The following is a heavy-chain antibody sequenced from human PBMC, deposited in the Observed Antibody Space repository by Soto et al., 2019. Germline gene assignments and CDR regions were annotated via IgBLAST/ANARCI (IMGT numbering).Heavy chain of an antibody. J-gene: IGHJ6*02. CDR2: ISSTSSYI. CDR1: GFTFSTYS. D-gene: IGHD3-22*01. CDR3: AREDDRSGYYYGPGVYGMDV. V-gene: IGHV3-21*01. Sequence: EVQLVESGGGLVKPGGSLRLSCAASGFTFSTYSMNWVRQAPGKGLEWVSSISSTSSYIYYADSVKVRFTISRDNAKNSLYLQMNSLRAEDTAVYYCAREDDRSGYYYGPGVYGMDVWGQGTTVTVSS.